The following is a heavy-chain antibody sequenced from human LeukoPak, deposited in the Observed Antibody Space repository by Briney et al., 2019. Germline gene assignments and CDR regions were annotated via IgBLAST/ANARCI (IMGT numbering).Heavy chain of an antibody. CDR3: ASRGHCSGGSCADY. D-gene: IGHD2-15*01. CDR1: GFTFSSYG. J-gene: IGHJ4*02. V-gene: IGHV3-23*01. Sequence: GGSLRLSCAASGFTFSSYGMSWVRQAPGKGLEWVSAISGSGGSTYYADSVKGRFTISRDNSKNTLYLQMNSLRAEDTAVYYCASRGHCSGGSCADYWGQGTLVTVSS. CDR2: ISGSGGST.